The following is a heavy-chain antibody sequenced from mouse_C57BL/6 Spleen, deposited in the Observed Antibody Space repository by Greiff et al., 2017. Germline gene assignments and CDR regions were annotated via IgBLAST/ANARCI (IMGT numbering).Heavy chain of an antibody. J-gene: IGHJ2*01. V-gene: IGHV14-2*01. D-gene: IGHD2-1*01. Sequence: VQLQQSGAELVKPGASVKLSCTASGFNFKDYYMHWVKQRTEQGLEWIGRIDPEDGETKYAPKFQGKATITADTSSTTAYRQLSSLTSEDTAVYYCARGWVKGGYYFDYWGQGTTLTVSS. CDR2: IDPEDGET. CDR3: ARGWVKGGYYFDY. CDR1: GFNFKDYY.